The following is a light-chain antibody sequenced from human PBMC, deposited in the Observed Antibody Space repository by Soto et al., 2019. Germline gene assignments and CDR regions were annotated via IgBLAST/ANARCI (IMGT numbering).Light chain of an antibody. V-gene: IGLV2-14*01. CDR2: DVT. J-gene: IGLJ1*01. CDR1: SSDVGAYNY. CDR3: ASYTTISTYV. Sequence: QSALAQPASVSGPPGQSITISCTVTSSDVGAYNYVSWYQHHPGKAPRLVIYDVTNRPSGISDRFSGSKSGNTASLTISGLLAEDEADYYCASYTTISTYVFGTGTKVTLL.